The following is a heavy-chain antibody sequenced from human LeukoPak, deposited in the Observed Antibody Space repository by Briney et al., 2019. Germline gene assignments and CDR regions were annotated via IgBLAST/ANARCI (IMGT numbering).Heavy chain of an antibody. V-gene: IGHV2-5*02. D-gene: IGHD6-25*01. CDR2: IYWDDDN. CDR1: GFSLTTYGVG. CDR3: AHRPNRHSNGWNTGFFDH. J-gene: IGHJ4*02. Sequence: SGPTLVNPTQTLTLTCTFSGFSLTTYGVGVGWLRQPPGKALEWLAFIYWDDDNRYSPSLKNRLTATKDTSRNQVFLTMTNMDPVDTATYYCAHRPNRHSNGWNTGFFDHWGQGTLVTVSS.